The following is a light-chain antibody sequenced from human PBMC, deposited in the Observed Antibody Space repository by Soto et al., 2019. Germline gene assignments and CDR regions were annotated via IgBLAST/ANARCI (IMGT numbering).Light chain of an antibody. CDR1: SSDVGSYNL. CDR3: CSYAGSSTV. CDR2: EGS. V-gene: IGLV2-23*01. J-gene: IGLJ2*01. Sequence: QSVLTQPASVSGSPGQSITISCTGTSSDVGSYNLVSWYQQHPGKAPKLMIYEGSKRPSGVSNRFSGSKSGNTASLTISGLQAEEESDYYCCSYAGSSTVFGGGTKLTV.